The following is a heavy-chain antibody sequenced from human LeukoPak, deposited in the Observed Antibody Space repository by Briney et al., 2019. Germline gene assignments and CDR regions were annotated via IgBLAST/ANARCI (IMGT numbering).Heavy chain of an antibody. D-gene: IGHD3-10*01. CDR1: GFTFSNYA. V-gene: IGHV3-23*01. CDR3: AKGLYGSGSSPDF. Sequence: GGSLRLSCAASGFTFSNYAMTWVRQAPGKGLEWVSGISGSNSTYYADSVKGRLTISRDNAKNTVYLQINSLRAEDTAVYYCAKGLYGSGSSPDFWGQGTLVTVSS. J-gene: IGHJ4*02. CDR2: ISGSNST.